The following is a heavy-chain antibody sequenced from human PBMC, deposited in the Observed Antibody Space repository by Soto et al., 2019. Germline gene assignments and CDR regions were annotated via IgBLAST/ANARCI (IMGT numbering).Heavy chain of an antibody. CDR1: GGSISSGNYY. V-gene: IGHV4-31*03. CDR2: IYYSGST. CDR3: ARHNYDSSGTAVDV. Sequence: QVQLQESGPGLVKPSQTLSLTCTVSGGSISSGNYYWSWIRQHPGKGLEWIGYIYYSGSTYYNPYLKSRVTISVDTSKNQFSLKLSSVTAADTAVYYCARHNYDSSGTAVDVWGQGTTVTVSS. D-gene: IGHD3-22*01. J-gene: IGHJ6*02.